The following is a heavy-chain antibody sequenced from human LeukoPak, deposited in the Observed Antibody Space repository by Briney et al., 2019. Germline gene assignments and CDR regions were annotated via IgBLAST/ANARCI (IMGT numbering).Heavy chain of an antibody. J-gene: IGHJ4*02. CDR2: IYYSGST. D-gene: IGHD6-19*01. V-gene: IGHV4-39*01. CDR3: ARVGSSGWYRGRVAYFDY. CDR1: GGSISSSSYY. Sequence: SETLSLTCTVSGGSISSSSYYWGWIRQPPGKGLEWIGSIYYSGSTYYNPSLKSRVTISVDTSKNQFSLKLSSVTAADTAVCYCARVGSSGWYRGRVAYFDYWGQGTLVTVSS.